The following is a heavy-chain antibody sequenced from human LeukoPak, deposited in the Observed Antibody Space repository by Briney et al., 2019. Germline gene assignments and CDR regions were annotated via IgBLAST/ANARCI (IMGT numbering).Heavy chain of an antibody. CDR2: IYYSGST. CDR1: GGSISSSSYY. D-gene: IGHD3-10*01. Sequence: SETLSLTCTVSGGSISSSSYYWGWIRQPPGKGLEWIGSIYYSGSTYYNPSLKSRVTISVDTSKNQFSLKLSSVTAADTAVYYCARVVRPFNWFDPWGQGTLVTVSS. J-gene: IGHJ5*02. CDR3: ARVVRPFNWFDP. V-gene: IGHV4-39*07.